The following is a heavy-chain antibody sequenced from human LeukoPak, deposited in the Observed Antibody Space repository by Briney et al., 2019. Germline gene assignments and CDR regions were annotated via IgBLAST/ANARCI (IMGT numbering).Heavy chain of an antibody. CDR1: GYTFTSYA. J-gene: IGHJ4*02. Sequence: GASVKVSCKASGYTFTSYAMNWVRQATGQGLEWMGWMNPNSGNTGYAQKFQGRVTITRNTSISTAYMELSSLRSEDTAVYYCARKGIHSSGYYYFDYWGQGTLVTVSS. V-gene: IGHV1-8*03. CDR2: MNPNSGNT. CDR3: ARKGIHSSGYYYFDY. D-gene: IGHD3-22*01.